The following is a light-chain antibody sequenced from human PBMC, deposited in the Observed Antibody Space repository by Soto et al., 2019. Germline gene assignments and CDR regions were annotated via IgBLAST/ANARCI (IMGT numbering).Light chain of an antibody. V-gene: IGLV2-11*01. CDR3: ASYAGNYVDV. CDR1: SSGFGGYNY. J-gene: IGLJ1*01. Sequence: QSALTQPRSVTGSPGQSVTIYCTGTSSGFGGYNYVSWYHRQSGKVPKLIIYDVTERPSGVHDRFSAFKSGNTASLTISGLQTDDEGDYSCASYAGNYVDVFGSGSKVTVL. CDR2: DVT.